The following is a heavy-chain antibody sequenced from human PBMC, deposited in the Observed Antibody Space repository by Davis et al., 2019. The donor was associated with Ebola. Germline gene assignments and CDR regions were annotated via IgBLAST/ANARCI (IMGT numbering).Heavy chain of an antibody. CDR2: IYTSGGT. CDR3: ARGSSSWYWFDP. J-gene: IGHJ5*02. Sequence: SETLSLTCTVSGGSISSSSYYWSWIRQPAGKGLEWIGHIYTSGGTNYNPSLKSRVTISVDTSKNQFSLKLSSVTAADTAVYYCARGSSSWYWFDPWGQGTLVTVSS. CDR1: GGSISSSSYY. D-gene: IGHD6-13*01. V-gene: IGHV4-61*09.